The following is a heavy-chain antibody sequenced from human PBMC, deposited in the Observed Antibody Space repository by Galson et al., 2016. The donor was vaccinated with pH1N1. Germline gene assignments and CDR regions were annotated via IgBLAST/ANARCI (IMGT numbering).Heavy chain of an antibody. CDR2: IYYSGST. Sequence: SETLSLTCTVSGGSISTSNFYWGWIRQSPGKGLEWIGNIYYSGSTYYNPSLKSRVTISVDTSKKQFSLNLNSATAADTAVYYCARARKITRQTFWATADALRGGPGRFDYWGQGTLVTVSS. CDR3: ARARKITRQTFWATADALRGGPGRFDY. V-gene: IGHV4-39*07. D-gene: IGHD1-14*01. CDR1: GGSISTSNFY. J-gene: IGHJ4*02.